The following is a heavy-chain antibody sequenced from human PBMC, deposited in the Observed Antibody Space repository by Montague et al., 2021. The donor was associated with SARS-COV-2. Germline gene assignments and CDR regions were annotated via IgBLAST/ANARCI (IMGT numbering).Heavy chain of an antibody. J-gene: IGHJ4*02. CDR3: AREAKAVSGRLDS. D-gene: IGHD6-19*01. CDR1: SDSFSSSDW. Sequence: SETLSLTCTVSSDSFSSSDWWSWVRQPPGKGLDGIGELSHGGTTNYKSSLKSRVAMSIDKSKNQFSLKLTSVTAADTAVYYCAREAKAVSGRLDSWGQGTLVTVPS. V-gene: IGHV4-4*02. CDR2: LSHGGTT.